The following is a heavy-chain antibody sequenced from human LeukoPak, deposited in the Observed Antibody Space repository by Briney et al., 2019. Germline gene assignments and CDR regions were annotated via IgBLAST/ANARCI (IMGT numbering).Heavy chain of an antibody. CDR1: GGSVSSYY. V-gene: IGHV4-59*02. D-gene: IGHD1-26*01. CDR3: VRDWEGFNFDI. CDR2: IHNSGST. J-gene: IGHJ3*02. Sequence: PSETLSLTCTVSGGSVSSYYWSWIRQPPGEGLEWIAYIHNSGSTNYYLSLKTRVTISVDTSKNRFSLKLSSVTAADTAVYYCVRDWEGFNFDIWGQGTMVTVSS.